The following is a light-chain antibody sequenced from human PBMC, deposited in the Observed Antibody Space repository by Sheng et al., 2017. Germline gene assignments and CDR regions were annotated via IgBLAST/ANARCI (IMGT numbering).Light chain of an antibody. Sequence: QSALTQPASVSGSPGQSITISCTGSSSDYVSWYQQYPGKAPKLIIFDVNDRPSGVSNRFSGAKSGNTASLTISGLQAEDEADYYCSSFPISGSLHVVFGGGTKLTVL. V-gene: IGLV2-14*01. CDR2: DVN. CDR3: SSFPISGSLHVV. CDR1: SSDY. J-gene: IGLJ2*01.